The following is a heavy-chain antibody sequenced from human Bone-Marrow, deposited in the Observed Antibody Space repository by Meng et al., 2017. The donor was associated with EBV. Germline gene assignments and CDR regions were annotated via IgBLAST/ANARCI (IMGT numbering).Heavy chain of an antibody. Sequence: QVRLGQSGAEVKKPGSSGKVSCKTSGGTFRSDAISWVRQAPGQGLEWMGGLIPMSDAPHYAQKFQGRVTITADESTSTHYMDLSGLRSEDTAVYYCASESGRGFTPDYWGQGTLVTVSS. CDR1: GGTFRSDA. V-gene: IGHV1-69*01. CDR2: LIPMSDAP. CDR3: ASESGRGFTPDY. J-gene: IGHJ4*02. D-gene: IGHD3-10*01.